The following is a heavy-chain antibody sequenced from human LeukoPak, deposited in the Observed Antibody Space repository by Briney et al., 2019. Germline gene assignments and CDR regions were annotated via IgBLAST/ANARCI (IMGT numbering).Heavy chain of an antibody. Sequence: GESLKISCKSSGYTFTSYWIGWVRRMPGKGLEWMGIIYPGPGAGPGGSNPIYNPSFQGQVSISADNSITTAYLQWSSLKASDTAIYYCARHSTRPNWYSPIDYWGQGTLVTVSS. CDR1: GYTFTSYW. CDR3: ARHSTRPNWYSPIDY. CDR2: IYPGPGAGPGGSNP. D-gene: IGHD2-21*01. J-gene: IGHJ4*02. V-gene: IGHV5-51*01.